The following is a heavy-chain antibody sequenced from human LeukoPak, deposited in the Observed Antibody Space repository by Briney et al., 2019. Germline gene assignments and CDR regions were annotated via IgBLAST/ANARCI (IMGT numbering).Heavy chain of an antibody. Sequence: PSETLSLTCTVSGGSISSSSYYWGWIRQPPGKGLEWIGSIYYSENTYYNPSLKSRVTISVDTSKNQFSLKLSSVTAADTAVYYCARGVPPSSWFFDYWGQGTLVTVSS. V-gene: IGHV4-39*07. CDR2: IYYSENT. D-gene: IGHD6-13*01. CDR1: GGSISSSSYY. CDR3: ARGVPPSSWFFDY. J-gene: IGHJ4*02.